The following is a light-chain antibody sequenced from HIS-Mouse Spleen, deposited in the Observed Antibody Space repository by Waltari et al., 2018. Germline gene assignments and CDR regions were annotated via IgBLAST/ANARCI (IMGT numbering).Light chain of an antibody. CDR2: GNS. Sequence: QSVLTHPPSVSGAPGQRVTIPCTGSSPNIGAGYAVPLYQQLPGTAPKLLIYGNSNRPSGVPDRFSGSKSGTSASLAITGLQAEDEADYYCQSYDSSLSGWVFGGGTKLTVI. CDR3: QSYDSSLSGWV. V-gene: IGLV1-40*01. CDR1: SPNIGAGYA. J-gene: IGLJ3*02.